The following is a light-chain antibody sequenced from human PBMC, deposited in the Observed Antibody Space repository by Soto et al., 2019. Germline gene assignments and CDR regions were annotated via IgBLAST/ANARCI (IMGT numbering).Light chain of an antibody. Sequence: AIQMTQSPSSLSASVGDRVTITCRASQDIRNDLGWYQQKPGKTPKLLIFSASSLQSGVPSRFSGSGSGKDFTLTISSLHPEDFPTYYCLQDFNYPWTFGQGTKVEIE. CDR1: QDIRND. V-gene: IGKV1-6*01. CDR3: LQDFNYPWT. CDR2: SAS. J-gene: IGKJ1*01.